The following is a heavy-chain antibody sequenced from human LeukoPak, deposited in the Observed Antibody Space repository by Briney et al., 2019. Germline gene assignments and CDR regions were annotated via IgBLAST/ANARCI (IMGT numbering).Heavy chain of an antibody. J-gene: IGHJ3*02. Sequence: GGSLRLSCAASGFTLSSYEMNWVSQAPGKGLEWVSSISSGSRYIYYADSLKGRFTISRDNAKNSLYLQMNSLRAEDTAVYYCARDGGWDYDTSGYYLHAFDIWGQGTMVTVSS. D-gene: IGHD3-22*01. V-gene: IGHV3-21*01. CDR2: ISSGSRYI. CDR3: ARDGGWDYDTSGYYLHAFDI. CDR1: GFTLSSYE.